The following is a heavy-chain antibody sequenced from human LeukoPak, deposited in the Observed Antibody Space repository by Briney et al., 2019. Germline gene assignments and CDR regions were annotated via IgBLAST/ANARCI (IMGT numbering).Heavy chain of an antibody. CDR3: SRGGKYYYYSSGLHDD. D-gene: IGHD3-22*01. CDR1: GYTFTSYN. CDR2: MNPNTGNT. J-gene: IGHJ4*02. Sequence: ASLKLSCTASGYTFTSYNINWVRQATGQGLEWMGCMNPNTGNTASAYKFEGRVTITSNTSITTTYTDLSSRRPQDTAIYYCSRGGKYYYYSSGLHDDWGQGALVTVSS. V-gene: IGHV1-8*01.